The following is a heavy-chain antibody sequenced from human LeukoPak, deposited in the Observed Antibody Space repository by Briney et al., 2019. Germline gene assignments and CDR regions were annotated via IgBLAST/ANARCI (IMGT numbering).Heavy chain of an antibody. D-gene: IGHD3-3*01. CDR1: GGSFSGYY. CDR2: INHSGST. Sequence: SETLSLTCAVYGGSFSGYYWSWIRQPPGKGLEWIGEINHSGSTNYNPSLKSRVTISVDTSKNQFSLKLSSVIAADTAVYYCARARLRFLEWLSPFDYWGQGTLVTVSS. V-gene: IGHV4-34*01. J-gene: IGHJ4*02. CDR3: ARARLRFLEWLSPFDY.